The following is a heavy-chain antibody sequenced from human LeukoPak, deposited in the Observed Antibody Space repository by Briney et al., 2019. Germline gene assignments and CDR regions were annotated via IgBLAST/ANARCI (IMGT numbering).Heavy chain of an antibody. V-gene: IGHV4-4*07. CDR1: GGSISRYY. Sequence: KPSETLSLTCTVSGGSISRYYWSWIRQPAGKGLEWIGRMYTSGSTNYNHSLKSRVTMSVDTSKNQFSLRLSSVTAADTAVYYCARVARAKYDIWGQGTMVTVSS. D-gene: IGHD1-26*01. J-gene: IGHJ3*02. CDR2: MYTSGST. CDR3: ARVARAKYDI.